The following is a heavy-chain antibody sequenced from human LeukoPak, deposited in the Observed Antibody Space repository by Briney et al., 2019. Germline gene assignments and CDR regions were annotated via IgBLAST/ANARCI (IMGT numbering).Heavy chain of an antibody. J-gene: IGHJ5*02. CDR1: GYTFTSYG. D-gene: IGHD3-9*01. V-gene: IGHV1-18*01. CDR2: ISAFTANT. CDR3: ARVEVLRYFDWSMRGNSFDP. Sequence: ASVTVSCKASGYTFTSYGISWVRQAPGQGLEWMGWISAFTANTNYAQKLQGRVTMTTDTSTSTAYMELRSLRSDDTAVYYCARVEVLRYFDWSMRGNSFDPWGQGTLVTVSS.